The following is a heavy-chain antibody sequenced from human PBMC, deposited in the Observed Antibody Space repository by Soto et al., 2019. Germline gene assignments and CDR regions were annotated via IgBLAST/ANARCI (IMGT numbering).Heavy chain of an antibody. D-gene: IGHD4-4*01. V-gene: IGHV4-31*03. Sequence: SETLSLTCTVSGGSISSGGYYWSWIRQHPGKGLEWIGYIYYSGSTYYNPSLKSRVTISVDTSKNQFSLKLSSVTAADTAVYYCARDRATVTSGYYYYYMDVWGKGTTVTVSS. CDR1: GGSISSGGYY. CDR3: ARDRATVTSGYYYYYMDV. J-gene: IGHJ6*03. CDR2: IYYSGST.